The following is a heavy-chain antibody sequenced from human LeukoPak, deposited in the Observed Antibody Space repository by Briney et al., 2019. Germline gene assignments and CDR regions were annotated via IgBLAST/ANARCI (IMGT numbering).Heavy chain of an antibody. Sequence: GGSLRLSCAASGFTFSSFGMHWVRHAPGKGLEWVAVIWYDGSNKYYADSVKGRFTMTRDNSKNTLYLQINSLTAEDTAVYYCAKDVRRRCEYFQHWGQGTLVTVSS. CDR3: AKDVRRRCEYFQH. V-gene: IGHV3-33*06. D-gene: IGHD2-8*01. CDR2: IWYDGSNK. CDR1: GFTFSSFG. J-gene: IGHJ1*01.